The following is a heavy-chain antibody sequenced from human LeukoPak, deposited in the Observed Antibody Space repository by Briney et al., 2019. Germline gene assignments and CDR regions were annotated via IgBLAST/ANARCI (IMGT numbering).Heavy chain of an antibody. J-gene: IGHJ3*02. CDR3: ARVHPISTLELPRIDAFDI. D-gene: IGHD1-7*01. Sequence: SETLSPTCTVSGGSISSYYWSWIRQPAGKGLEWIGRIYTSGSTNYNPSLKSRVTMSVDTSKNQFSLKLSSVTAADTAVYYCARVHPISTLELPRIDAFDIRGQGTMVTVSS. V-gene: IGHV4-4*07. CDR2: IYTSGST. CDR1: GGSISSYY.